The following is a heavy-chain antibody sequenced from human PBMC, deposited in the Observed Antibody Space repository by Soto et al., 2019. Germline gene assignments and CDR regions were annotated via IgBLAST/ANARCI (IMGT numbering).Heavy chain of an antibody. J-gene: IGHJ4*02. CDR2: IYYSGST. CDR1: GVSTITINYY. V-gene: IGHV4-39*01. Sequence: SVPLPLTWTVSGVSTITINYYRGWIRQPPGRGLEWIGNIYYSGSTYYNPSLRSRLTISVDTSKSQVSLKLRSVTAADTAVYFCARETLRTVDYWGLGTLVTVSS. CDR3: ARETLRTVDY.